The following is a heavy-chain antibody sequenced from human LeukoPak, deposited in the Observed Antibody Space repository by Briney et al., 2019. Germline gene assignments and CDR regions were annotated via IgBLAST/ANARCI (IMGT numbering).Heavy chain of an antibody. J-gene: IGHJ4*02. Sequence: PGGSLRLSCAASGFTFSNSAVSWVRQAPGKGLEWVSSISGSGDSTYYADSVKGRFTMSRDNSKNTLYLQMNSLRAEDTAVYYCAKDFWSGYYPHYWGQGTLVAVSS. CDR1: GFTFSNSA. CDR3: AKDFWSGYYPHY. CDR2: ISGSGDST. D-gene: IGHD3-3*01. V-gene: IGHV3-23*01.